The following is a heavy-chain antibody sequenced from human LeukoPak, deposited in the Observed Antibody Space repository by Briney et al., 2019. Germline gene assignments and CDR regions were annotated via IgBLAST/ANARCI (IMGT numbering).Heavy chain of an antibody. V-gene: IGHV3-21*01. J-gene: IGHJ6*04. D-gene: IGHD2-2*01. CDR3: ASSYLWDIVVVPAVASDV. Sequence: GGSLRLSCAASGFTFSSYSMHWVRQAPGKGLEWVSSISSNSSNIYYADSVKGRFTISRDNANNSLYLQMNSLRAEDTAVYYCASSYLWDIVVVPAVASDVWGKGTTVTVSS. CDR1: GFTFSSYS. CDR2: ISSNSSNI.